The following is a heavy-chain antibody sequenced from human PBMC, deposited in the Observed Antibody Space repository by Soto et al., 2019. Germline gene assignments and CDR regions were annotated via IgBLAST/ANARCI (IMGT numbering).Heavy chain of an antibody. CDR1: GFTFSSYG. J-gene: IGHJ6*02. D-gene: IGHD2-15*01. V-gene: IGHV3-30*18. CDR3: AKGWELRNYYYYYGTDV. CDR2: ISYDGSNK. Sequence: PGGSLRLSCADSGFTFSSYGMHWVRQAPGKGLEWVAVISYDGSNKYYADSVKGRFTISRDNSKNTLYLQMNSLRDEDTAVYYCAKGWELRNYYYYYGTDVWGQGTTVTVSS.